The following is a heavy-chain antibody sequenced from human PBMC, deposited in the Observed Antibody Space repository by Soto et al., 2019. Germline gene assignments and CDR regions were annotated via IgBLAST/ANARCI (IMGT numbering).Heavy chain of an antibody. Sequence: QVQLVQSGDEVRKPGSSVKVSCKASGYIFVNYGIACVRQAPGQGLEWMGWISRYSGNTHYASKVQGRLTMTTDTSTSTADMDLGSLTSDDTAVYYCAMVDNYVTPTPQDVWGQGTTVTVSS. CDR1: GYIFVNYG. J-gene: IGHJ6*02. V-gene: IGHV1-18*01. D-gene: IGHD3-16*01. CDR2: ISRYSGNT. CDR3: AMVDNYVTPTPQDV.